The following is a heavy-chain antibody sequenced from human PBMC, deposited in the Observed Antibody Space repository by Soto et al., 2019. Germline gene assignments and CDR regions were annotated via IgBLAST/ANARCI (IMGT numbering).Heavy chain of an antibody. Sequence: EVQLLESGGGLVQPGGSLRLSCATSGFTFNTYAMNWVRQAPGKGLEWVSAISGSGRNTYYADSAKGRFTISRDNSKNTLYLQVDSLRAEDTAVYYCAKGLKEQQRSYSFDYWGQGTLVTVSS. V-gene: IGHV3-23*01. CDR2: ISGSGRNT. CDR3: AKGLKEQQRSYSFDY. J-gene: IGHJ4*02. D-gene: IGHD6-13*01. CDR1: GFTFNTYA.